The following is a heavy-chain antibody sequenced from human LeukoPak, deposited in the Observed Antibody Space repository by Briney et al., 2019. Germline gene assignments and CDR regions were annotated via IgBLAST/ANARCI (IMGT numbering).Heavy chain of an antibody. CDR1: GGSFSGYY. CDR2: INHSGST. CDR3: ARQRGDFWSGYYRGNFDY. J-gene: IGHJ4*02. D-gene: IGHD3-3*01. V-gene: IGHV4-34*01. Sequence: SETLSLTCAVYGGSFSGYYWSWIRQPPGKGLEWIGEINHSGSTNYNPSLKSRVTISVDTSKNQFSLKLSSVTAADTAVYYCARQRGDFWSGYYRGNFDYWGQGTLVTVSS.